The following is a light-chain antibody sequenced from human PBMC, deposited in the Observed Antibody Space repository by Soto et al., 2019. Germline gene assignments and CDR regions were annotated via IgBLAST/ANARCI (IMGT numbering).Light chain of an antibody. V-gene: IGKV3-15*01. Sequence: EIVMTQSPANLSVSPGERATLSCRASQSVSSNLAWYQQKPGQGPRLLIYGASTRATGIPARFSGSGSGTEFALNISSLQSEDFAVYYWQQYTKWPPYTFGQGNKVEIK. J-gene: IGKJ2*01. CDR3: QQYTKWPPYT. CDR1: QSVSSN. CDR2: GAS.